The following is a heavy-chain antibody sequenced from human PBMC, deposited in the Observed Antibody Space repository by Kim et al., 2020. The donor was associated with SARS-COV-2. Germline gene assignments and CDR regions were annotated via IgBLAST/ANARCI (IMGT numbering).Heavy chain of an antibody. CDR3: ARATRGQWLDNWYFDL. CDR2: ISAYNGNT. J-gene: IGHJ2*01. Sequence: ASVKVSCKASGYTFTSYGISWVRQAPGQGLEWMGWISAYNGNTNYAQKLQGRVTMTTDTSTSTAYMELRSLRSDDTAVYYCARATRGQWLDNWYFDLWGRGTLVTVSS. D-gene: IGHD6-19*01. V-gene: IGHV1-18*01. CDR1: GYTFTSYG.